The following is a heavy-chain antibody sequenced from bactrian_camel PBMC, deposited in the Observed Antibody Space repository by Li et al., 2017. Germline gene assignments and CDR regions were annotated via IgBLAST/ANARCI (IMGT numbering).Heavy chain of an antibody. V-gene: IGHV3S40*01. CDR3: AAGGHNLDVRSYQG. CDR1: GFTFSSYD. Sequence: VQLVESGGGSVQSGGSLILSCATSGFTFSSYDMSWVRQAPGKEREGVATIFRRGQSTWTADSVRGRFTVSQDNAKNMVYLQMNSLKPEDTAMYYCAAGGHNLDVRSYQGWGQGTQVTVS. CDR2: IFRRGQST. D-gene: IGHD1*01. J-gene: IGHJ4*01.